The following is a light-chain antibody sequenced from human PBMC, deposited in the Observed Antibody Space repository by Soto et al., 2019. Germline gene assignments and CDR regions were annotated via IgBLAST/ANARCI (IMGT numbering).Light chain of an antibody. CDR3: QQYGSSGT. CDR1: QSVSNNY. Sequence: EIVLTQSPGTLSMSPGERATLSCRASQSVSNNYLAWYQQKPGPAPRLLIYGASNRATGIPDRFSGSGSGTDSTLTISRLEPEDFAVYYCQQYGSSGTFGQGTKVDIK. V-gene: IGKV3-20*01. J-gene: IGKJ1*01. CDR2: GAS.